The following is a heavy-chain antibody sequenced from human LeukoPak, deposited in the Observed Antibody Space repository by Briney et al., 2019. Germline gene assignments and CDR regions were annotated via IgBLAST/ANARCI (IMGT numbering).Heavy chain of an antibody. J-gene: IGHJ5*02. D-gene: IGHD5-18*01. Sequence: GGSLRLSCAVSGFTFSSYAMSWVRQAPGKGLEWVSAISGSGGSTYYADSVKGRFTISRDNSKNTLCLQMNSLRAEDTAVYYCAKEVDTATETGALDPWGQGTLVTVSS. CDR3: AKEVDTATETGALDP. CDR1: GFTFSSYA. CDR2: ISGSGGST. V-gene: IGHV3-23*01.